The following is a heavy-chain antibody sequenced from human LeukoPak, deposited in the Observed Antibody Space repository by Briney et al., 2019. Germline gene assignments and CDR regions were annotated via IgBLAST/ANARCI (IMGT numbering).Heavy chain of an antibody. CDR1: GGSISSYY. V-gene: IGHV4-59*01. J-gene: IGHJ4*02. CDR3: ARDCSSTSCYGTFDY. CDR2: IYYSGST. D-gene: IGHD2-2*01. Sequence: SETLSLTCTVSGGSISSYYWSWIRQPPGKGLEWIGYIYYSGSTNYNPSLKSRVTISVDTSKNRFSLKLSSVTAADTAVYYCARDCSSTSCYGTFDYWGQGTLVTVSS.